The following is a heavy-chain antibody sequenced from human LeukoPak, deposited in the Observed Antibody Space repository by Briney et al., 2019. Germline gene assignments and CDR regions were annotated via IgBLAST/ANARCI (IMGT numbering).Heavy chain of an antibody. D-gene: IGHD5-24*01. CDR3: ARESGDGYNLFDY. J-gene: IGHJ4*02. CDR2: INQYASEK. Sequence: GGSLRLSCTTFEFPLRNYWMSWVRQAPGKGLEWVATINQYASEKYYLDSVKGRFTISRDNAKNSLYLQMNSLRAEDTAVYYCARESGDGYNLFDYWGQGTLVTVSS. CDR1: EFPLRNYW. V-gene: IGHV3-7*01.